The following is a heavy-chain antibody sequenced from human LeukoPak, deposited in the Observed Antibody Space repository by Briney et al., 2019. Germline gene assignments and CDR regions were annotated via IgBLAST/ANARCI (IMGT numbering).Heavy chain of an antibody. Sequence: GGSLRLSCAASGFTFSSYGMHWVRQAPGKGLEWVAVIWYDGSNKYYADSVKGRFTISRVNSKNTLYLQMNSLRAEDTAVYYCAREGFLRYFGDWGQGTLVTVSS. CDR2: IWYDGSNK. J-gene: IGHJ4*02. V-gene: IGHV3-33*01. D-gene: IGHD3-9*01. CDR3: AREGFLRYFGD. CDR1: GFTFSSYG.